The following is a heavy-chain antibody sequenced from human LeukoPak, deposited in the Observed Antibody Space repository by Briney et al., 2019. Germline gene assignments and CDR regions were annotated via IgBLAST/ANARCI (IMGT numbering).Heavy chain of an antibody. V-gene: IGHV4-39*01. CDR1: GGSISRSSYY. CDR2: IYYSGST. CDR3: ASLVYDFWSGYLGHYFDY. J-gene: IGHJ4*02. D-gene: IGHD3-3*01. Sequence: SETLSLICTVSGGSISRSSYYWGWIRQPPGKGLEWIGSIYYSGSTYYNPSLKSRVTISVDTSKNQFSLKLSSVTAADTAVYYCASLVYDFWSGYLGHYFDYWGQGTLVTVSS.